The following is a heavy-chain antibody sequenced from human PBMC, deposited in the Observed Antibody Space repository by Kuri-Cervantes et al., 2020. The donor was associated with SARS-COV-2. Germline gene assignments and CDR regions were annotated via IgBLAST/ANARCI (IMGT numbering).Heavy chain of an antibody. CDR2: IYYSGST. Sequence: GSLRLSCTVSGGSISSYYWNWIRQPPGKGLEWIGYIYYSGSTNYNPSLKSRVTISVDRSKNQFSLKLSSVTAADTAVYYCARETSTYSSSIDYWGQGTLVTVSS. J-gene: IGHJ4*02. CDR1: GGSISSYY. CDR3: ARETSTYSSSIDY. D-gene: IGHD6-6*01. V-gene: IGHV4-59*12.